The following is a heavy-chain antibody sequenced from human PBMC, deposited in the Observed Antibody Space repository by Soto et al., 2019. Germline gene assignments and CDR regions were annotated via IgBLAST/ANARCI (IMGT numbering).Heavy chain of an antibody. CDR3: ARDRGYSYGYGGVYFDY. Sequence: SETLSLTCTVSGGSISSGDYYWSWIRQPPGKGLEWIGYIYYSGSTYYNPSLKSRVTISVDTSKNQFSLKLSSVTAADTAVYYCARDRGYSYGYGGVYFDYWGQGTLVSVSS. D-gene: IGHD5-18*01. J-gene: IGHJ4*02. CDR2: IYYSGST. CDR1: GGSISSGDYY. V-gene: IGHV4-30-4*01.